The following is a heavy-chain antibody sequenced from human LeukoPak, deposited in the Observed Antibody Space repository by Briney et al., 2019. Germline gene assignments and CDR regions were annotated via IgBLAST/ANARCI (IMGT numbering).Heavy chain of an antibody. CDR2: MSRSGSTI. CDR1: GFTFSDY. Sequence: GGSLRLSCTASGFTFSDYMSWIRQAPGKGLEWVSYMSRSGSTIYYADSVKGRFTISRDNAKNSLYLQMNSLRAEDTAVYYCARGGAVAGTPSWGQGTLVSVSS. V-gene: IGHV3-11*01. D-gene: IGHD6-19*01. CDR3: ARGGAVAGTPS. J-gene: IGHJ4*02.